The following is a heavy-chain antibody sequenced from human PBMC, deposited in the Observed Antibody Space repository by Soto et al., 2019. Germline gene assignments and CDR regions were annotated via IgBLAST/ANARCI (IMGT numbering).Heavy chain of an antibody. Sequence: QVQLVQSGAEVKKPGSSVKVSCKASGGTFSSYAISWVRQAPGQGLEWMGGIIPIFGTANYAQKFQGRVTITADESTRTADLELSSLRSEDTAVYYCARGPGGGDDHNLFDPWGQGTLVTVSS. CDR1: GGTFSSYA. D-gene: IGHD1-1*01. V-gene: IGHV1-69*01. J-gene: IGHJ5*02. CDR2: IIPIFGTA. CDR3: ARGPGGGDDHNLFDP.